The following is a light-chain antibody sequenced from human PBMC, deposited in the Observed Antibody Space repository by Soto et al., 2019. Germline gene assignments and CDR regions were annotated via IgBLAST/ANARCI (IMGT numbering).Light chain of an antibody. CDR3: QHYNSYSEA. J-gene: IGKJ1*01. Sequence: EIVLTQSPGTLSLSPGERATLSCRASQSVSSSYLAWYQQKPGQAPRLLIHGVSTRATGIPDRFSGSGSGTDFTLTISRLEPEDFATYYCQHYNSYSEAFGQGTKVELK. CDR1: QSVSSSY. CDR2: GVS. V-gene: IGKV3-20*01.